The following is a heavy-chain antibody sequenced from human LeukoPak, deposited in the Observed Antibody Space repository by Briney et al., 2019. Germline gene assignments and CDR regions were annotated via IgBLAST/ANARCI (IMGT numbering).Heavy chain of an antibody. D-gene: IGHD1-26*01. CDR3: ARDHASYYLDP. V-gene: IGHV1-18*01. CDR1: GYTFTSYG. CDR2: ISTYNGNT. Sequence: ASVKVSCKASGYTFTSYGISWVRQAPGQGLEWMGWISTYNGNTNYAQKLQDRVTMTTDTSTSTAYMELRSLRSDDTAVYFCARDHASYYLDPWGQGTLVTVSS. J-gene: IGHJ5*02.